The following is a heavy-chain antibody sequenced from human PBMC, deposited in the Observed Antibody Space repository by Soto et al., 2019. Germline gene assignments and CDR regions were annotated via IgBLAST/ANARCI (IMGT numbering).Heavy chain of an antibody. V-gene: IGHV3-43*01. Sequence: GGSLRLSCAASGFTFDDYTMHWVRQAPGKGLEWVSLISWDGGSTYYADSVKGRFTISRDNSKNSLYLQMNSLRTEDTALYYCAKAGCSSTSCPILDAFDIWGQGTMVTVSS. D-gene: IGHD2-2*01. J-gene: IGHJ3*02. CDR2: ISWDGGST. CDR1: GFTFDDYT. CDR3: AKAGCSSTSCPILDAFDI.